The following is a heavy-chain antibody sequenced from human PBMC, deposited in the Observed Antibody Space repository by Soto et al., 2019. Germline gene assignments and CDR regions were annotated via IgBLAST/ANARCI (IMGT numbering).Heavy chain of an antibody. V-gene: IGHV3-33*01. CDR1: GFTFSSYG. J-gene: IGHJ4*02. CDR2: IWYDGSNK. D-gene: IGHD5-12*01. Sequence: QVQLVESGGGVVQPGRSLRLSCAASGFTFSSYGMHWVRQAPGKGLEWVAVIWYDGSNKYYADSVKGRFTISRDNSKNTLYLQMNSLRAEDTAVYYCARDRGRDGYKYGFDYWGQGTLVTVSS. CDR3: ARDRGRDGYKYGFDY.